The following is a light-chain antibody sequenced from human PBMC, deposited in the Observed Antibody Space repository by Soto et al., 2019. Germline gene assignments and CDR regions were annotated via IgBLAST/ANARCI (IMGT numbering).Light chain of an antibody. Sequence: HSALTQPASVSGSPGQSITISCTGTSSDVGGYNFVSWYQQHPGKAPKLMIYEVSNRPSGVSIRFSASKSGNTASLTISGLQAEDEADYYCSSYTSSSTLVFGTGTKLTVL. CDR3: SSYTSSSTLV. V-gene: IGLV2-14*01. J-gene: IGLJ1*01. CDR2: EVS. CDR1: SSDVGGYNF.